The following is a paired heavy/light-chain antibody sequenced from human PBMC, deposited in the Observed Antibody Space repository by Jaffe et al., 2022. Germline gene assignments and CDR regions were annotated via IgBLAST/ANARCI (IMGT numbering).Light chain of an antibody. Sequence: DVVMTQSPLSLPVTLGQPASISCRSSQSLVYSDGNIYVNWFQQRPGQSPRRLIYKVSNRDSGVPDRFSGSGSGTDFTLKISRVEAEDVGVYYCMQGTHWPLTFGGGTKVEIK. CDR2: KVS. CDR3: MQGTHWPLT. V-gene: IGKV2-30*01. J-gene: IGKJ4*01. CDR1: QSLVYSDGNIY.
Heavy chain of an antibody. CDR3: TRGARYCTSTSCYPAFDI. CDR2: IRSKPYDGTP. Sequence: EVQLVESGGGLVQPGRSLRLSCTVSGFTFGDYAMSWFRQAPGKGLEWVGFIRSKPYDGTPEYAPSVKGRFTISRDDSKSIAYLQMNSLKTEDTALYYCTRGARYCTSTSCYPAFDIWGQGTMVTVSS. V-gene: IGHV3-49*03. CDR1: GFTFGDYA. J-gene: IGHJ3*02. D-gene: IGHD2-2*01.